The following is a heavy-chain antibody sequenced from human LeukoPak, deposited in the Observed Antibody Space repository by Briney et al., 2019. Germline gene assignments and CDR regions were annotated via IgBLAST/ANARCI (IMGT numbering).Heavy chain of an antibody. Sequence: NPGGSLRLSCAASGFTINSYAMSWVRQAPGQGLEWVLTISGSVATTYFADSVKGRFTISRDNSKNTLFLQMNSLRAEDTAIYYCATGFGEFPWNWFDPWGQGTLVTVSS. CDR3: ATGFGEFPWNWFDP. CDR1: GFTINSYA. CDR2: ISGSVATT. V-gene: IGHV3-23*01. D-gene: IGHD3-10*01. J-gene: IGHJ5*02.